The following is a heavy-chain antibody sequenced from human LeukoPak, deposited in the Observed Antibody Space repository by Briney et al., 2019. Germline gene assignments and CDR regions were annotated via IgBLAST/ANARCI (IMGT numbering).Heavy chain of an antibody. CDR1: GFAFSNAW. V-gene: IGHV3-15*01. Sequence: PGGSLRLSCAASGFAFSNAWMSWVRQAPGKGLEWVGRVKSKTHGETTDYAGPVKGRFTVSRDDSKTTVYLQMNSLKTEDTAVYYCTTFGYGVPWGQGTLVIVSS. CDR2: VKSKTHGETT. J-gene: IGHJ5*02. CDR3: TTFGYGVP. D-gene: IGHD5/OR15-5a*01.